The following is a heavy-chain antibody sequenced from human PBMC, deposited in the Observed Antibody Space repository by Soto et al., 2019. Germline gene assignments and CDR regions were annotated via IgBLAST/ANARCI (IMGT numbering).Heavy chain of an antibody. Sequence: SETLSLTCTVSGGSISSSSYYWGWIRQPPGKGLEWIGSIYYSGNTYYNPSLKSRVTISVDTAKNQFSLKLSSVTAADTAVYYCARQYYFGSGSYYSRPFDFWGQGTLVTVSS. J-gene: IGHJ4*02. V-gene: IGHV4-39*01. CDR3: ARQYYFGSGSYYSRPFDF. CDR2: IYYSGNT. D-gene: IGHD3-10*01. CDR1: GGSISSSSYY.